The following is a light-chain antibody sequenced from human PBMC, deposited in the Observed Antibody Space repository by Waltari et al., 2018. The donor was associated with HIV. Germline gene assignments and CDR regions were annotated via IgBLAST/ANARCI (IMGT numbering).Light chain of an antibody. J-gene: IGKJ4*01. CDR2: WAS. V-gene: IGKV4-1*01. Sequence: IAMTQSPDSLAVSPGERATIHCTSSPSVFYTSNHTNYLAWYQQKPRQPPKLLIYWASTRESGVPDRFNGSGSGTDFTLTISSLQAEDVAVYFCQQYYTTPPALTFGGGTRVEIK. CDR3: QQYYTTPPALT. CDR1: PSVFYTSNHTNY.